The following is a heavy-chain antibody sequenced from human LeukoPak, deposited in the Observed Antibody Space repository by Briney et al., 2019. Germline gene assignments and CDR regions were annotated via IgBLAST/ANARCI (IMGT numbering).Heavy chain of an antibody. J-gene: IGHJ5*02. Sequence: GGSLRLSCAASGFTFSSYSMNWVRQAPGKGLEGVSSISSSSSYIYYADSVKGRFAISRDNAKNSLYLQMNSLRAEDTAVCYCARDSRFDPWGQGTLVTVSS. CDR3: ARDSRFDP. V-gene: IGHV3-21*01. CDR2: ISSSSSYI. CDR1: GFTFSSYS.